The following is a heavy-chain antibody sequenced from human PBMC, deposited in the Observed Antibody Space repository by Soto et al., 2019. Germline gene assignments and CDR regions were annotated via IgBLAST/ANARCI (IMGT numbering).Heavy chain of an antibody. J-gene: IGHJ4*02. V-gene: IGHV3-9*01. D-gene: IGHD3-16*02. Sequence: EVQLVESGGGLVQPGRSLRLSCAASGFSFGDYAMHWVRQAPGKGLEWVAGISWISGSTGYADSVKGRFTISRDNAKNSLYLQMNSLRAEDTAFYYCVKDNGLGVIPVFYYFGYWGQGTLVTVSS. CDR2: ISWISGST. CDR1: GFSFGDYA. CDR3: VKDNGLGVIPVFYYFGY.